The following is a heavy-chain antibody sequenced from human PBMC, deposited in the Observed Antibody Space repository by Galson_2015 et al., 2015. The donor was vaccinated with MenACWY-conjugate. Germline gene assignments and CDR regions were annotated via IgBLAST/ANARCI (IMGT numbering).Heavy chain of an antibody. CDR1: GDSFNTYG. Sequence: SVKVSCKASGDSFNTYGFNWIRQAPGQGPEWLGGIIPVFHKTDYAQRFQGRLTITADESTSTVYMELSSLPSDDTAIYYCARPGGDYEQRTFFDYWGQGTLVTVSA. CDR3: ARPGGDYEQRTFFDY. V-gene: IGHV1-69*13. D-gene: IGHD4-17*01. CDR2: IIPVFHKT. J-gene: IGHJ4*02.